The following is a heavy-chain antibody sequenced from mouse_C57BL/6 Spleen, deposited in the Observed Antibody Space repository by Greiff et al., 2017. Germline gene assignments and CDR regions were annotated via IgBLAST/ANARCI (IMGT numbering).Heavy chain of an antibody. CDR1: GYAFRSSW. J-gene: IGHJ4*01. Sequence: QVQLQQSGPELVKPGASVKISFKASGYAFRSSWMNWVKQRPGKDLEWSGRIYPGDGVTNYNGKFKGAATQTSDKSSSTAYKQLSSLTTEDAAVYYCGRGGIGSYGHMDDWGQGTSVTVSS. CDR2: IYPGDGVT. CDR3: GRGGIGSYGHMDD. D-gene: IGHD1-1*02. V-gene: IGHV1-82*01.